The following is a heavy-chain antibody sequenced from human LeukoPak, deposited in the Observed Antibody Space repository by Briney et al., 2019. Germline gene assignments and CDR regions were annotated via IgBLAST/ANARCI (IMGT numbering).Heavy chain of an antibody. J-gene: IGHJ3*02. CDR3: ARDTYYYGSGSYRKAFDI. Sequence: ASVKVSCKASGYTLTSYGISWVRQAPGQGLEWMGWISAYNGNTNYAQKLQGRVTMTTDTSTSTAYMELRSLRSDDTAVYYCARDTYYYGSGSYRKAFDIWGQGTMVTVSS. CDR1: GYTLTSYG. D-gene: IGHD3-10*01. V-gene: IGHV1-18*01. CDR2: ISAYNGNT.